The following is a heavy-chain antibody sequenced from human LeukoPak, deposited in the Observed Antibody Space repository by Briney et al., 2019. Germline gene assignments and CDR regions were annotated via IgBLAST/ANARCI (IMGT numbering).Heavy chain of an antibody. CDR3: ARPYDSSGYYYL. J-gene: IGHJ5*02. CDR2: IYYSGST. CDR1: GGSISSYY. V-gene: IGHV4-59*08. Sequence: SETLSLPCTVSGGSISSYYWSWIRQPPGKGLEWIGYIYYSGSTNYNPSLKSRVTISVDTSKNQFSLKLSSVTAADTAVYYCARPYDSSGYYYLWGQGTLVTVSS. D-gene: IGHD3-22*01.